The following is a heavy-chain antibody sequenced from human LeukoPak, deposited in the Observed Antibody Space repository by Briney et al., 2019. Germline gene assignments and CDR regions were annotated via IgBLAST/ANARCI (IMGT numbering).Heavy chain of an antibody. Sequence: PGGSLRLSCAASGFTFSSYAMHWVRQAPGKGLEYVSAISSNGGSTYYANSVKGRFTISRDNSKNTLYLQMGSLRAEDMAVYYCASGYSSSWPYYYYMDVWGKGTTVTVSS. CDR1: GFTFSSYA. CDR3: ASGYSSSWPYYYYMDV. J-gene: IGHJ6*03. V-gene: IGHV3-64*01. CDR2: ISSNGGST. D-gene: IGHD6-13*01.